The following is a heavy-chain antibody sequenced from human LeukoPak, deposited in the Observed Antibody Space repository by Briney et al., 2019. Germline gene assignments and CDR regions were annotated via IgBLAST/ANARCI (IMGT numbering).Heavy chain of an antibody. Sequence: GGSLRLSCAASGFTFSSYWMTCVRQAPGKGREWVASLNEDGSKRSYVGSVKGRFTISRDNAQKSVYLQMNSLTAEDTAVYYCARAISSMDGYWGQGTLVTVSS. V-gene: IGHV3-7*03. CDR2: LNEDGSKR. CDR3: ARAISSMDGY. J-gene: IGHJ4*02. CDR1: GFTFSSYW. D-gene: IGHD2/OR15-2a*01.